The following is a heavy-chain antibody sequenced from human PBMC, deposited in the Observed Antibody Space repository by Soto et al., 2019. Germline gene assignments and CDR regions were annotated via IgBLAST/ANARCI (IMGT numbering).Heavy chain of an antibody. CDR1: GYTFTSYG. CDR3: ARELAGYCSGGSCQTYYYYYMDV. CDR2: ISAYNGNT. J-gene: IGHJ6*03. D-gene: IGHD2-15*01. Sequence: QVPLVQSGAEVKKPGASVKVTCKASGYTFTSYGISWVRQAPGQGLEWRGWISAYNGNTNYAQKLQGRVTMTTDTSTSTAYMELRSLRSDDTAVYYCARELAGYCSGGSCQTYYYYYMDVWGKGTTVTVSS. V-gene: IGHV1-18*01.